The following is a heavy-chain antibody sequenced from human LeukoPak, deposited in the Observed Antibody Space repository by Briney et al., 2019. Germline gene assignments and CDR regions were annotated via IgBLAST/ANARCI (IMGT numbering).Heavy chain of an antibody. CDR2: IIPILGIA. Sequence: SVKVSCKASGGTFSSYAISWVRQAPGQGLEWMGRIIPILGIANYAQKFQGRITITADKSTSTAYMELSSLRSEDTAVYYCARAPFSGRGTFDPWGQGTLVTVSS. D-gene: IGHD5-12*01. V-gene: IGHV1-69*04. J-gene: IGHJ5*02. CDR3: ARAPFSGRGTFDP. CDR1: GGTFSSYA.